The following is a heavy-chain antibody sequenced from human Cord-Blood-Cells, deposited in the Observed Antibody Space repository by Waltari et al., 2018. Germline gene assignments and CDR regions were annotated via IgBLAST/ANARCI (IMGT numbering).Heavy chain of an antibody. V-gene: IGHV1-69*01. CDR2: IIPIFGTA. D-gene: IGHD3-3*01. CDR1: GGTVSSYA. CDR3: ARVLGLKGVVINYYYYGMDV. J-gene: IGHJ6*02. Sequence: QVQLVQSGAEVKKPGSSVKVSCKASGGTVSSYAISWVRQAPGQGLEWMGGIIPIFGTANYAQKFQGRVTITADESTSTAYMELSSLRSEDTAVYYCARVLGLKGVVINYYYYGMDVWGQGTTVTVSS.